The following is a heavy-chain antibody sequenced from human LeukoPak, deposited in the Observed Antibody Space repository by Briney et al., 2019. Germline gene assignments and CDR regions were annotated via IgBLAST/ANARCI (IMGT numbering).Heavy chain of an antibody. CDR3: ARDMVVVAAKGARWFDL. D-gene: IGHD2-15*01. CDR2: IIPIFGTA. V-gene: IGHV1-69*05. CDR1: GDTFTSYA. J-gene: IGHJ5*02. Sequence: SVKVSCKASGDTFTSYAISWVRQAPGQGLEWMGGIIPIFGTANYAQKFQGRVTITTDESTSTAYMELSSLRSEDTAVYYCARDMVVVAAKGARWFDLWGEGTLVTVSS.